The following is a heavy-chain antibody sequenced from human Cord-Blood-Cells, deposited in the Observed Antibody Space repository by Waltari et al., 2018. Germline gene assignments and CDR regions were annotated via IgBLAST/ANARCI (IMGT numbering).Heavy chain of an antibody. Sequence: EVKLVESGGGLVQPGGSLRLSCAASGFTFSSYWLSWVRQAPGKGLEEVAKIKQDGSEKYYVDSVKGRFTISRDNAKDSRYLQMNSLRAEDTAVYYCARDSLDWNYFDYWGQGTLVTVSS. CDR2: IKQDGSEK. V-gene: IGHV3-7*01. CDR3: ARDSLDWNYFDY. J-gene: IGHJ4*02. D-gene: IGHD1-1*01. CDR1: GFTFSSYW.